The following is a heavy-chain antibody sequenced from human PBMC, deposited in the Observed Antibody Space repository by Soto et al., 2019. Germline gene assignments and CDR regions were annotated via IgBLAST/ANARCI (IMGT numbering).Heavy chain of an antibody. CDR2: IYYSGST. J-gene: IGHJ6*02. V-gene: IGHV4-30-4*01. Sequence: PSETLSLTCTVSGGSINNYYWSWIRQPPGKGLEWIGYIYYSGSTYYNPSLKSRVTISVDTSKNQFSLKLSSVTAADTAVYYCARGPYYGMDVWGQGTTVTVSS. CDR1: GGSINNYY. CDR3: ARGPYYGMDV.